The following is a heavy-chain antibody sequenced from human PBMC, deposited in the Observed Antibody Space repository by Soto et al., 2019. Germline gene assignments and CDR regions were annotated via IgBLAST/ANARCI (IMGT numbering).Heavy chain of an antibody. V-gene: IGHV1-69*04. CDR2: IIPILGIA. Sequence: SVKVSCKASGGTFSSYTISWVRQAPGQGLEWMGRIIPILGIANYAQKFQGRVTITADKSTSTAYMELSSLRSEDTAVYYCARDGGTYSSGWYGYYGMDVWGQGTTVTVSS. CDR3: ARDGGTYSSGWYGYYGMDV. D-gene: IGHD6-19*01. J-gene: IGHJ6*02. CDR1: GGTFSSYT.